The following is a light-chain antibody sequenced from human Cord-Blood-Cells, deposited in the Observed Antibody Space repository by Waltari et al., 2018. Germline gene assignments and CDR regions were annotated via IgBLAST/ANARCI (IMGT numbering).Light chain of an antibody. V-gene: IGLV2-14*01. CDR2: EVS. Sequence: QSALTQPAPVSGSPGQSITISCTGTSSAVGGYNYVSWYQQHPGKAPKLMIYEVSNRPSGVSNRFSGSKSGNTASLTISGLQAEDEADYYCSSYTSSSTLDVVFGGGTKLTVL. CDR3: SSYTSSSTLDVV. CDR1: SSAVGGYNY. J-gene: IGLJ2*01.